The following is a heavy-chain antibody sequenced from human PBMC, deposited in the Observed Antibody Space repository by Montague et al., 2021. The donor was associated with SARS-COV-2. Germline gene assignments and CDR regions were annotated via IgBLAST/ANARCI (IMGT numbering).Heavy chain of an antibody. J-gene: IGHJ6*03. V-gene: IGHV4-39*01. Sequence: SETLSLTCTVSGDSVSSSPYYWGWIRQPPGRGLEWVGSISYSGRTYFSPSLKSRLTISVDSSENQFSLRLSSVTAADTAVYYCASSCYYGSGTYVYNYYMDDWGKGTTVTVSS. CDR3: ASSCYYGSGTYVYNYYMDD. CDR2: ISYSGRT. CDR1: GDSVSSSPYY. D-gene: IGHD3-10*01.